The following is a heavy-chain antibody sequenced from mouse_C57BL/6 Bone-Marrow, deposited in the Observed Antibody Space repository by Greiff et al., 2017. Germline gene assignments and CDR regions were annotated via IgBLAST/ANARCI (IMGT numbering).Heavy chain of an antibody. Sequence: EVMLVESEGGLVQPGSSMKLSCTASGFTFSDYYMAWVRQVPEKGLEWVANINYDGSSTYYLDSLKSRFIISRDNAKNILYLQMSSLKSEDTATYYCARGLSPPYYYAMDYWGQGTSVTVSS. CDR1: GFTFSDYY. V-gene: IGHV5-16*01. CDR3: ARGLSPPYYYAMDY. J-gene: IGHJ4*01. CDR2: INYDGSST. D-gene: IGHD3-2*02.